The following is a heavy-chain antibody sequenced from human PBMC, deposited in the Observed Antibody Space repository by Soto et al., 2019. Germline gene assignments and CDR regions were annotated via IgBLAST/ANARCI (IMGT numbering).Heavy chain of an antibody. Sequence: GGSLRLSCAASGFTFSSYAMSWVPQSPGKGLEWVSATSGSGGSTYYADSVKGLFTISRDNSKHTLYRQMNSLRAEDMAVYICAKVVAIGYSSGWYGYFDYWFQGTLVTVFS. CDR1: GFTFSSYA. V-gene: IGHV3-23*01. D-gene: IGHD6-19*01. CDR3: AKVVAIGYSSGWYGYFDY. CDR2: TSGSGGST. J-gene: IGHJ4*02.